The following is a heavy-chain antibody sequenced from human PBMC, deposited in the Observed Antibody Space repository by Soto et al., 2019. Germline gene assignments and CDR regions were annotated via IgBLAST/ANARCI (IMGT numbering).Heavy chain of an antibody. CDR1: GYTFTSYY. V-gene: IGHV1-46*01. Sequence: GASVKVSCKASGYTFTSYYMHWVRQAPGQGLEWMGIINPSGGSTSYAQKFQGRVTMTRDTSTGTVYMELSSLRSEVTAGHSCAGDSGTGYYGGGMDVWRQGTTVTVSS. D-gene: IGHD3-9*01. J-gene: IGHJ6*02. CDR2: INPSGGST. CDR3: AGDSGTGYYGGGMDV.